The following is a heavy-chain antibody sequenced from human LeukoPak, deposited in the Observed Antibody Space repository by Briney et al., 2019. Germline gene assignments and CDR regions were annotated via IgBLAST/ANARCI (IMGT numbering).Heavy chain of an antibody. D-gene: IGHD5-24*01. CDR2: IKQGGSEK. J-gene: IGHJ4*02. V-gene: IGHV3-7*04. CDR3: ARVRGGYYFDY. Sequence: GGSLRLSCAASGFMFSDYWMSWVRQAPGKGLEWVANIKQGGSEKYYVDSVKGRFTISRDNTKNSLYLQTNSLRAEDTAVYYCARVRGGYYFDYWGQGTLVTVSS. CDR1: GFMFSDYW.